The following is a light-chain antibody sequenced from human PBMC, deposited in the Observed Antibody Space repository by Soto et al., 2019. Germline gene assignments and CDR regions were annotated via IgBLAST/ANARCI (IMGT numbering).Light chain of an antibody. CDR3: QQLNSYPRT. J-gene: IGKJ1*01. CDR1: QAISNY. Sequence: MNMSQCPAPRSSSLRDRVTITCQASQAISNYLNRYQQRPGKAPKLLIYGGSNLETGVPSKFSGRGSATDFTLTISRLQPEDFATYYCQQLNSYPRTFGQGTKVEIK. V-gene: IGKV1-33*01. CDR2: GGS.